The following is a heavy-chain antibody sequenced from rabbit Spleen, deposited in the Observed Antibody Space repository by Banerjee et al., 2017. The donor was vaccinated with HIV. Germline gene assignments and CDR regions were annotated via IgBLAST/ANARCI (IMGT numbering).Heavy chain of an antibody. J-gene: IGHJ4*01. D-gene: IGHD7-1*01. CDR1: GFDLSSYYY. CDR3: ARSPGTAASAYFNL. V-gene: IGHV1S40*01. Sequence: QSLEESGGDLVKPGASLTLTCKASGFDLSSYYYMCWVRQAPGKGLEWSACIYTGSGGSTYYASWAKGRFTISKTSSTTVTLQMTSLAAADTATYFCARSPGTAASAYFNLWGQGPWSPS. CDR2: IYTGSGGST.